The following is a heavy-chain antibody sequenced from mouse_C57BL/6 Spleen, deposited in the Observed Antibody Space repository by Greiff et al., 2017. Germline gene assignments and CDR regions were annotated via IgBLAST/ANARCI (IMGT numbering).Heavy chain of an antibody. CDR2: ISSGSSTI. Sequence: EVKLMESGGGLVKPGGSLKLSCAASGFTFSDYGMHWVRQAPEKGLEWVAYISSGSSTIYYADTVKGRFTISRDNAKNTLFLQMTSLRSEDTAMYYCASQTFYWYFDVWGTGTTVTVSS. CDR1: GFTFSDYG. J-gene: IGHJ1*03. V-gene: IGHV5-17*01. CDR3: ASQTFYWYFDV.